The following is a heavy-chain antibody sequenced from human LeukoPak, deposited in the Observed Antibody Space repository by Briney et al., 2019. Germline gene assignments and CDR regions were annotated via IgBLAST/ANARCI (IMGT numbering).Heavy chain of an antibody. V-gene: IGHV3-49*03. D-gene: IGHD3-22*01. CDR1: GFTFGDYA. J-gene: IGHJ4*02. Sequence: PGGSLRLSCTASGFTFGDYAMSWFRQAPGKGLEWVGFIRSKAYGGTTEYAASVKGRFTISRDDSKSIAHPQMNSPKTEDTAVYYCTLALYTTYYYDSSGYYPPPDYWGQGTLVTVSS. CDR2: IRSKAYGGTT. CDR3: TLALYTTYYYDSSGYYPPPDY.